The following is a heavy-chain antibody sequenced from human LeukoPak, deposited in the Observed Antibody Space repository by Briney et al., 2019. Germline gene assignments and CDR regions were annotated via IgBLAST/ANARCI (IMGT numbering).Heavy chain of an antibody. D-gene: IGHD2/OR15-2a*01. CDR2: IRNKANSYST. J-gene: IGHJ4*02. CDR3: ARSTSGYSNN. CDR1: GFIFSDHY. Sequence: GGSLRLSCATSGFIFSDHYIDWVRHAPGKGLEWLGRIRNKANSYSTEYAASVKGRPTISRDESKSSAYLQMNSLKTEDTAVYYCARSTSGYSNNWGQGTLVTVSS. V-gene: IGHV3-72*01.